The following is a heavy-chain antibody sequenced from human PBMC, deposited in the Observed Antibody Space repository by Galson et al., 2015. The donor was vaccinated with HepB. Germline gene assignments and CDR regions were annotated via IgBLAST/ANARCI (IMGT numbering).Heavy chain of an antibody. CDR2: MNPNSGNT. CDR1: GYTFTSYD. CDR3: ARVVVVVPVYYYYYMDV. J-gene: IGHJ6*03. D-gene: IGHD2-2*01. V-gene: IGHV1-8*01. Sequence: SVKVSCKASGYTFTSYDINWVRQATGQGLEWMGWMNPNSGNTGYAQKFQGRVTMTRNTSISTAYMELSSLRSEDTAVYYCARVVVVVPVYYYYYMDVWGKGTTVTVSS.